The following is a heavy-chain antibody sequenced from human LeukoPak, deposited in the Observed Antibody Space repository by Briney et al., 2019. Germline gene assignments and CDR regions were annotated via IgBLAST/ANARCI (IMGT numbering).Heavy chain of an antibody. CDR3: ARIDRDDEGY. CDR1: GFTFSSYS. V-gene: IGHV3-21*01. J-gene: IGHJ4*02. CDR2: ISSSSSYI. D-gene: IGHD5-24*01. Sequence: GGSLRLSCAASGFTFSSYSMNWVCQAPGKGLEWVSSISSSSSYIYYADSVKGRFTISRDNAKNSLYLQMNSLRAEDTAVYYCARIDRDDEGYWGQGTLVTVSS.